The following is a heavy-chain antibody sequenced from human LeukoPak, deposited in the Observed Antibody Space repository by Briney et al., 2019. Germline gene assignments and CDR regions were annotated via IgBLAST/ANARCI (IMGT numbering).Heavy chain of an antibody. CDR1: GFTFSDYY. V-gene: IGHV3-11*04. CDR3: ARDLCSGGSCYSFDY. CDR2: ISSSGSTI. Sequence: GGSLRLSCAASGFTFSDYYMSWIRQAPGKGLEWVSYISSSGSTIYYADSVKGRFTISRDNAKNSLYLQMNSLRAEDTAVYYCARDLCSGGSCYSFDYWGQGTLVTVSS. J-gene: IGHJ4*02. D-gene: IGHD2-15*01.